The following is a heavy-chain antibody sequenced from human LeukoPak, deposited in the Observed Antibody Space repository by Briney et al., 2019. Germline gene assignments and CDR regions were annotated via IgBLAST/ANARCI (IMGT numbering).Heavy chain of an antibody. CDR3: ARQLSGDDI. CDR1: GFIFSSNY. Sequence: GGSLRLSCAASGFIFSSNYMSWVRQAPGKGLEWVSIIYSGGSTYYADSVKGRFTISRDNSKNTLYLQMNSLRAEDTAVYYCARQLSGDDIWGQGTMVTVSS. D-gene: IGHD4-17*01. J-gene: IGHJ3*02. V-gene: IGHV3-53*01. CDR2: IYSGGST.